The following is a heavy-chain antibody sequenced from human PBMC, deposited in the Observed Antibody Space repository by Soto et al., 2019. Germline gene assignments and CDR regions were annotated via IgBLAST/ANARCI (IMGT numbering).Heavy chain of an antibody. J-gene: IGHJ4*02. D-gene: IGHD2-15*01. CDR3: ARASPYCSGNSCSQYYFDY. Sequence: PSETLSLTCAVSGGSISSNNWWSWVRQPPGKGLEWIGEIYHSGNTNYNPSLRSRVTIPVDKSKNQFSLKLNSVTAADTAVYYCARASPYCSGNSCSQYYFDYWGQGTLVTVSS. V-gene: IGHV4-4*02. CDR1: GGSISSNNW. CDR2: IYHSGNT.